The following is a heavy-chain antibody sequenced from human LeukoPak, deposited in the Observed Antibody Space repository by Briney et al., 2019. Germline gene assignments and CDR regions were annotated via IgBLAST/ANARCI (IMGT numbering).Heavy chain of an antibody. J-gene: IGHJ4*02. CDR2: IKQDGSEK. CDR1: GFTFSSYG. Sequence: GGSLRLSCAASGFTFSSYGMHWVRQAPGKGLEWVANIKQDGSEKYYVDSVKGRFTISRDNAKNSLYLQMNSLRAEDTAMYYCAIDSAGNDYWGQGTLVTVSS. D-gene: IGHD6-13*01. V-gene: IGHV3-7*01. CDR3: AIDSAGNDY.